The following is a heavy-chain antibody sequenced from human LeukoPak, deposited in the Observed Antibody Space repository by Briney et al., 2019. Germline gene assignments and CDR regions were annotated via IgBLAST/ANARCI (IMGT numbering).Heavy chain of an antibody. CDR3: AKEDRGITIFGVVTFYFDY. CDR1: GFTFSSYA. V-gene: IGHV3-23*01. D-gene: IGHD3-3*01. J-gene: IGHJ4*02. CDR2: ISGSGGST. Sequence: GGSLRLSCAASGFTFSSYAMSWVRQAPGKGLEWVSAISGSGGSTYYADSVKGRFTISRDNSKNTLYLQMNSLRAEDTAVYYCAKEDRGITIFGVVTFYFDYWGQGTLVTVSS.